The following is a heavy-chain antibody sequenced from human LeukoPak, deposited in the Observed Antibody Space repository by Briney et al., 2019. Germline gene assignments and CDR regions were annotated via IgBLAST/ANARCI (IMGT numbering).Heavy chain of an antibody. CDR1: GGTFSSYA. CDR2: IIPIFGTA. J-gene: IGHJ5*02. CDR3: ARDRGHRLLWFGELSRWFDP. V-gene: IGHV1-69*06. D-gene: IGHD3-10*01. Sequence: ASVKVSCKASGGTFSSYAISWVRQAPGQGLEWMGGIIPIFGTANYAQKFQGRVTITADKSTSTAYMELSSLRSEDTAVYYCARDRGHRLLWFGELSRWFDPWGQGTLVTVSS.